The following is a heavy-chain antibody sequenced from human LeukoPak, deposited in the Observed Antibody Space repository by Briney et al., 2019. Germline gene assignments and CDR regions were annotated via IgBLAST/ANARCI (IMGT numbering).Heavy chain of an antibody. V-gene: IGHV3-30*18. CDR2: ISYDGTNK. Sequence: GRSLRLSCVASGFTFSTYGMHWVRQAPGKGLEWVAVISYDGTNKYYADSVKGRFTISRDNSKNTLYLQMSSLRAEDTAVYYCTKGVLGRTQSVSAGFDYWGQGTLVTVSS. CDR1: GFTFSTYG. D-gene: IGHD7-27*01. J-gene: IGHJ4*02. CDR3: TKGVLGRTQSVSAGFDY.